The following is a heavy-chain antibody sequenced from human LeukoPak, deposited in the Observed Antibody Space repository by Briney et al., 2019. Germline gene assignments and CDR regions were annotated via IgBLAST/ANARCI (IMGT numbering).Heavy chain of an antibody. Sequence: SETLSLTCTVSGGSISSGDYYWSWIRQPPGKGLEWIGYIYYSGSTYYNPSLKSRVTISVDTSKSQFSLKLSSVTAADTAVYYCARDRGYSSGWYPGYWGQGTLVTVSS. CDR3: ARDRGYSSGWYPGY. CDR2: IYYSGST. J-gene: IGHJ4*02. D-gene: IGHD6-19*01. CDR1: GGSISSGDYY. V-gene: IGHV4-30-4*01.